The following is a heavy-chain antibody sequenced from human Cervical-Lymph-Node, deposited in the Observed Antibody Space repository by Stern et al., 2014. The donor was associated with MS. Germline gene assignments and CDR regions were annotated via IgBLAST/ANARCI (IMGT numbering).Heavy chain of an antibody. V-gene: IGHV1-2*06. Sequence: QMKQSGAEVKKPGASVKVYCKASGYSFTGYDMHWVRQAPGQEPEWMGRVNPNNGGANNEAKIEGSDTQTRDTSSNTDSSGQSRLRSDDTAVYYCATVGTSDYWGQGPLVTVAS. J-gene: IGHJ4*02. CDR3: ATVGTSDY. CDR2: VNPNNGGA. CDR1: GYSFTGYD.